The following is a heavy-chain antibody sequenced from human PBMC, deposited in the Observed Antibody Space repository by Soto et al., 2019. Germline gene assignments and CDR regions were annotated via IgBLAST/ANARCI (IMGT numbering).Heavy chain of an antibody. Sequence: SETLSLTCAVSGGSISSSNWWSWVRQPPGKGLEWIGEIYHSGSTNYNPSLKSRVTISVDKSKNQFSLKLSSVTAADTAVYYCARDRKRITIFGVVRKGSDYYYYYGMDLWGQGTTVTVSS. V-gene: IGHV4-4*02. CDR1: GGSISSSNW. J-gene: IGHJ6*02. CDR3: ARDRKRITIFGVVRKGSDYYYYYGMDL. CDR2: IYHSGST. D-gene: IGHD3-3*01.